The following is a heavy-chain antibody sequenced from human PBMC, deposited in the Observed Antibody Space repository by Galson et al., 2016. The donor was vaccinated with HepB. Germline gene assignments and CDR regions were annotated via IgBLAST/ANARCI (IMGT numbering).Heavy chain of an antibody. D-gene: IGHD6-13*01. Sequence: SLRLSCAASGLTFGSYSMNWVRQAPGKGLEWVSHISSSSSTIYYVDSMKGRFTISRDNAKNSLYLQMNSLRAEDTAVYYCAKVKQLTYFDSWGQGTLVTVSS. CDR2: ISSSSSTI. CDR3: AKVKQLTYFDS. V-gene: IGHV3-48*01. J-gene: IGHJ4*02. CDR1: GLTFGSYS.